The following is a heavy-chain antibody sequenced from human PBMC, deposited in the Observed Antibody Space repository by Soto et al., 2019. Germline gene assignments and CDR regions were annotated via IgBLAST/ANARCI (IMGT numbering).Heavy chain of an antibody. CDR1: GFSLTTSEVG. J-gene: IGHJ3*02. CDR2: IYWDDDK. CDR3: AHRGYASSGTDAFDI. V-gene: IGHV2-5*02. D-gene: IGHD3-22*01. Sequence: QITLKESGPTLVTLTQTLTLTCTFSGFSLTTSEVGVGWIRQPPGKALEWLALIYWDDDKRYSPSLKSRLTITKDTSKNQVVLTMTDMDPADTATYYCAHRGYASSGTDAFDIWGQGTMVIVSS.